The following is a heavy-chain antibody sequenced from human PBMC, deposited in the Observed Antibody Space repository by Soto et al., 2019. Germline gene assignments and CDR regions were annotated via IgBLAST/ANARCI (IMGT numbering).Heavy chain of an antibody. CDR1: GFTFSNAW. J-gene: IGHJ5*02. CDR2: IKSNTDGGTT. V-gene: IGHV3-15*01. Sequence: EVQLVESGGGLVKPGGSLRLSCAASGFTFSNAWMMWVRQSPGKGLEWVGRIKSNTDGGTTDYAAPVKGRFTISRDDSKNTLYLQMSSLKTEDTAVYYCTTRFDPWGQGTLVTVSS. CDR3: TTRFDP.